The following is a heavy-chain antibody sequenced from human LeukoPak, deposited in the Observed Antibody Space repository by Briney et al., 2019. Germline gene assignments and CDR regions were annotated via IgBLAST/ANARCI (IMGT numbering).Heavy chain of an antibody. D-gene: IGHD1-26*01. J-gene: IGHJ4*02. Sequence: ASVKVSCKASGYTFTSYATHWVRQAPGQRLEWMGWISAGNGNTKYSQNFRGIVTFISNTSATSAFMELSSLRSEDAAVYYCARDSGSGSNDYWGQGTLVTVSS. V-gene: IGHV1-3*01. CDR1: GYTFTSYA. CDR2: ISAGNGNT. CDR3: ARDSGSGSNDY.